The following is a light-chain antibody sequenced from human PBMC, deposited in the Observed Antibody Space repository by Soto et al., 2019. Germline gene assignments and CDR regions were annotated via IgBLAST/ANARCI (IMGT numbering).Light chain of an antibody. J-gene: IGKJ5*01. V-gene: IGKV1-12*01. CDR1: QGISSW. Sequence: DIQMTQSPSSVSASVGDRVTITCRASQGISSWLAWYQQKPGAPPRLLIYDASILQRGVPSRFSGSGSGTHFILTISNLQPEDFATYYCQQFNSLFGQGTRLEIK. CDR3: QQFNSL. CDR2: DAS.